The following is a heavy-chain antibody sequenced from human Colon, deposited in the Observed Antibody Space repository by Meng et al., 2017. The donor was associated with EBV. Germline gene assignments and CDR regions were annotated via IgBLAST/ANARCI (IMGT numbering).Heavy chain of an antibody. D-gene: IGHD5-18*01. CDR2: IYSSGNT. CDR3: ARVGWRQWSFDL. CDR1: GGSITSGHYY. Sequence: QVQLTVSVPAMVQPSQPLALPCTVSGGSITSGHYYWTWIRQPSGKGWELIGHIYSSGNTSYNPSLKSRVTISVDTSNNQFSLKLSSVTAADTAVYYGARVGWRQWSFDLWGRGTLVTVSS. J-gene: IGHJ2*01. V-gene: IGHV4-30-4*01.